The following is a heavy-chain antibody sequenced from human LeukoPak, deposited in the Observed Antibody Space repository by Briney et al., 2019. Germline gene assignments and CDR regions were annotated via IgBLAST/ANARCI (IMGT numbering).Heavy chain of an antibody. CDR2: FDPEDGET. D-gene: IGHD6-13*01. CDR1: GYTLTELS. V-gene: IGHV1-24*01. Sequence: ASVKVSCKVSGYTLTELSMHWVRQAPGKGLEWMGGFDPEDGETIYAQKFQGRVTMTEDTSTDTAYMELSSLRPEDTAVYYCATDRDSSSWYYFDPWGQGTLVTVSS. J-gene: IGHJ5*02. CDR3: ATDRDSSSWYYFDP.